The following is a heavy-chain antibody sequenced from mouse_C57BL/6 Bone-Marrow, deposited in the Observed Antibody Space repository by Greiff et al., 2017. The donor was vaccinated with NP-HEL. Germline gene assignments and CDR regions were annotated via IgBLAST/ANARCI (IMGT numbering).Heavy chain of an antibody. CDR2: ISDGGSYT. CDR3: AREGATVGYYFDY. J-gene: IGHJ2*01. V-gene: IGHV5-4*01. CDR1: GFTFSSYA. D-gene: IGHD1-1*01. Sequence: EVKVVESGGGLVKPGGSLKLSCAASGFTFSSYAMSWVRQTPEKRLEWVATISDGGSYTYYPDNVKGRFTISRDNAKNNLYLQMSHLKSEDTAMYYCAREGATVGYYFDYWGQGTTLTVSS.